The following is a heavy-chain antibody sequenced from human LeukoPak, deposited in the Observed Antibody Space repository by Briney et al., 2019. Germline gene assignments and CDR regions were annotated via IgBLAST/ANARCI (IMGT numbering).Heavy chain of an antibody. J-gene: IGHJ3*02. Sequence: SETLSLTCAVYGVSFSGYNWSWIRQPPGKGLEWIGEINHSGSTNYDPSLKSRVTISVDTSKNQFSLKLSSVTAADTAVYYCARGYDDAFDIWGQGTMVTVSS. CDR3: ARGYDDAFDI. D-gene: IGHD5-12*01. CDR2: INHSGST. CDR1: GVSFSGYN. V-gene: IGHV4-34*01.